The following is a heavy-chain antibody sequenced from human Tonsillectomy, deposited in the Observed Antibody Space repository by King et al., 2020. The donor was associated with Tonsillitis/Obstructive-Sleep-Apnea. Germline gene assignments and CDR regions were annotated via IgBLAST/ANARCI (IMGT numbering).Heavy chain of an antibody. D-gene: IGHD6-19*01. J-gene: IGHJ4*02. CDR1: GFSLSTSGAG. V-gene: IGHV2-5*01. CDR2: VYWHDDK. CDR3: AHRVGSAPFDY. Sequence: TLKESGPTLVKPTQALTLTCTFSGFSLSTSGAGVGWIRQPPGKALEWLALVYWHDDKRYSPSLKSRLTITKDTSNKQVVLTMTNMGPVDAATYFCAHRVGSAPFDYWGQGTLVTVSS.